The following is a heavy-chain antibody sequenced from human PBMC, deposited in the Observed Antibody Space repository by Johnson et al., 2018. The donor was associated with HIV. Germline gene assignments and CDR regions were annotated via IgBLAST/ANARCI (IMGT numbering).Heavy chain of an antibody. D-gene: IGHD5-18*01. J-gene: IGHJ3*02. Sequence: VQLVESGGGLVQPGGSLRLSCAASGFTVNSNYMSWVRQAPGKGLEWVSVIYSGGATYYTDSVKGRFTISRDNSKNTVYLQMNSLRVEDTAVYYCARAYTYGAFDICGQGTMVTVSS. V-gene: IGHV3-66*01. CDR1: GFTVNSNY. CDR2: IYSGGAT. CDR3: ARAYTYGAFDI.